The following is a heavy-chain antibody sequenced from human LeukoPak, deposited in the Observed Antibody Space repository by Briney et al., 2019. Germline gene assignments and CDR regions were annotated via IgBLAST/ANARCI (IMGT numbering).Heavy chain of an antibody. CDR1: GFTFSSYA. Sequence: GGSLRLSCAASGFTFSSYAMSWVRQAPGKGLEWVSAISGSGGSTYYADSVKGRFTISRDNSKNTLYLQMNSLRAEDTAVYCCARGRQQLVARSQYFDYGGQGTLVTVSS. J-gene: IGHJ4*02. D-gene: IGHD6-13*01. V-gene: IGHV3-23*01. CDR2: ISGSGGST. CDR3: ARGRQQLVARSQYFDY.